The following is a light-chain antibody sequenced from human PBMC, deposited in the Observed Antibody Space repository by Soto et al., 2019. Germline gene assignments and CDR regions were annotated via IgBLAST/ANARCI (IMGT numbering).Light chain of an antibody. CDR2: DGN. CDR3: CSYVTTPEI. V-gene: IGLV2-11*01. J-gene: IGLJ1*01. CDR1: SSDVDDYRY. Sequence: QSALAQPRSVSGSPGQLLTISCTETSSDVDDYRYVSWYQQYPGKAPKLVIYDGNKRPSGVPDRFSGSNSGNTASLTISGLQAEDEADYYCCSYVTTPEIFGTGTKVTVL.